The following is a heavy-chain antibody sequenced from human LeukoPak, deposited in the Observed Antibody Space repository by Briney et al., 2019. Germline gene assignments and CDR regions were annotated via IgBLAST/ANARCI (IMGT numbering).Heavy chain of an antibody. CDR3: ARDLLTSSQYSSGWYDAFDI. D-gene: IGHD6-19*01. V-gene: IGHV4-59*01. Sequence: PSETLSLTCTVSGGSISSYYWSWIRQPPGKGLEWIGYIYYSGSTNYNPSLKSRVTISVDTSKYQFSLKLSSVTAADTAVYYCARDLLTSSQYSSGWYDAFDIWGQGTMVTVSS. CDR2: IYYSGST. J-gene: IGHJ3*02. CDR1: GGSISSYY.